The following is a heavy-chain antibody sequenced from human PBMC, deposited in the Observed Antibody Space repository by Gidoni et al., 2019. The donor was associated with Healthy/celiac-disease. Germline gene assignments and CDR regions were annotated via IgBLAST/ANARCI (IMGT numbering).Heavy chain of an antibody. V-gene: IGHV3-11*03. CDR2: ISSSSSYT. D-gene: IGHD3-10*01. Sequence: QVQLLESGGGLVKPAGSPRLSCAAAGFTFSGYYMRWILQAPGKGLEWVLYISSSSSYTNYADSVKCRFTLSSDNAKNSLYLQMNSLRAEDTAVYYCARENGSAFDYWGQGTLVTVSS. CDR3: ARENGSAFDY. J-gene: IGHJ4*02. CDR1: GFTFSGYY.